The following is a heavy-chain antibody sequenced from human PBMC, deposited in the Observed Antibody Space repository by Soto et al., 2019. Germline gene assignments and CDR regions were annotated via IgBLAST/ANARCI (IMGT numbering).Heavy chain of an antibody. CDR1: GGSISSYY. J-gene: IGHJ4*02. V-gene: IGHV4-59*01. CDR3: ARDDNSRDGYNSLDY. CDR2: IYDSGST. D-gene: IGHD5-12*01. Sequence: SETLSLTCTVSGGSISSYYWNWIRQPPGKGLEWIGYIYDSGSTNYNPSLKSRVTISVDTSKNQFSLKLTSVTAADTAVYYCARDDNSRDGYNSLDYWGQGTLVTVSS.